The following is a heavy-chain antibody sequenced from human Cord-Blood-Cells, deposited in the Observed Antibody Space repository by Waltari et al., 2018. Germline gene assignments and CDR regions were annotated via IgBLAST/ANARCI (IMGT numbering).Heavy chain of an antibody. V-gene: IGHV4-31*03. CDR2: IYYSGST. D-gene: IGHD2-21*02. Sequence: QVQLQESGPGLVKPSQTLSLTCTVSGGSISSGGYYWSWIRQHPGKGLEWIGYIYYSGSTLFNPALKKRITISGDTAKNQFSRKLRSVTAADTAGYYCGRGRGDIVVVTASDAFDIWGQGTMVTVSS. CDR3: GRGRGDIVVVTASDAFDI. J-gene: IGHJ3*02. CDR1: GGSISSGGYY.